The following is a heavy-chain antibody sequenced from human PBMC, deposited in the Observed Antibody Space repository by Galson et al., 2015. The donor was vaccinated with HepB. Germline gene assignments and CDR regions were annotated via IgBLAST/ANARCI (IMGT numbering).Heavy chain of an antibody. CDR2: ISTYNGNT. V-gene: IGHV1-18*01. Sequence: SVKVSCKASGYSFSNYGINWVRQAPGQGLQWMGWISTYNGNTDYERTLQGRLTMTTDTSTGTAYMEIRSLRSDDTAVYYCGRLSGSYRSIDSWGQGTLVTVSS. CDR3: GRLSGSYRSIDS. D-gene: IGHD1-26*01. J-gene: IGHJ4*02. CDR1: GYSFSNYG.